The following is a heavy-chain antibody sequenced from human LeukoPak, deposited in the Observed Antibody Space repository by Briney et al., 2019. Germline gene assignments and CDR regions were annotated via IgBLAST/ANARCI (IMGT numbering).Heavy chain of an antibody. CDR3: AREGSYGGSTMRYFDY. D-gene: IGHD2-2*01. CDR1: GFTVSSNY. V-gene: IGHV3-53*01. Sequence: GGSLRLSCAASGFTVSSNYMAWVRQAPGKGLEWVSVIYSGGTIYYADSVKGRFTISRDNSKNTLYLQMNSLRAEDTAVYYCAREGSYGGSTMRYFDYWGQGTLVTVSS. CDR2: IYSGGTI. J-gene: IGHJ4*02.